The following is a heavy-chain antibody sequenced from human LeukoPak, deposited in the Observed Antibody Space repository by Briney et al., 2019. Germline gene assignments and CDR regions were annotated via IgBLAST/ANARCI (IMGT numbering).Heavy chain of an antibody. J-gene: IGHJ6*02. Sequence: GGSLRLSCAASGFTFSDYYMSWIRQAPGKGLEWVSYIRSSGSTIYYADSVKGRFTISRDNAKNSLYLQMNSLRAEDTAVYYCASTIFGVVPRYYYYYGMDVWGQGTTVTVSS. CDR1: GFTFSDYY. CDR2: IRSSGSTI. V-gene: IGHV3-11*01. D-gene: IGHD3-3*01. CDR3: ASTIFGVVPRYYYYYGMDV.